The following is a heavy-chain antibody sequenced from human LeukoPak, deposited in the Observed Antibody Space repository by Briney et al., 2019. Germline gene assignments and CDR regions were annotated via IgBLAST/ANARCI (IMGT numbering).Heavy chain of an antibody. CDR3: ASLYYYDSSGYFAFDY. D-gene: IGHD3-22*01. CDR2: IYNRGNT. CDR1: GGSFSSGSYY. Sequence: PSETLSLTCTVSGGSFSSGSYYWSWIRQPAGKALEWIGRIYNRGNTNYNPSLKGRATISVDTSKNQFSLRLSSVTAADTAVYYCASLYYYDSSGYFAFDYWGQGTLVTVSS. J-gene: IGHJ4*02. V-gene: IGHV4-61*02.